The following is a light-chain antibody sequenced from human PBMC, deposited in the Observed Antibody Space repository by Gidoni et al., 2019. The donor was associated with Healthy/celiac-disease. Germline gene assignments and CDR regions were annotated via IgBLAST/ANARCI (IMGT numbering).Light chain of an antibody. CDR2: KAS. Sequence: DIQMTQSPPTLSAFVGDRVTITCRASQSISSWLAWYPQKPGKAPKLLISKASTLESGVPSRFSGSGAGTEFALTISSLQPDDFATYYCKQYSSYSWTFGQGTKVEIK. CDR1: QSISSW. CDR3: KQYSSYSWT. J-gene: IGKJ1*01. V-gene: IGKV1-5*03.